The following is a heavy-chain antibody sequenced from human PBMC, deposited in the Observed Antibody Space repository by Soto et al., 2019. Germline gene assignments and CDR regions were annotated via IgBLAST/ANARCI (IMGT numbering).Heavy chain of an antibody. CDR1: GFTFSDYY. CDR3: AKVKGIQFYCYGYMDV. J-gene: IGHJ6*03. D-gene: IGHD6-13*01. V-gene: IGHV3-11*04. Sequence: GGSLRLSCAASGFTFSDYYMSWIRQAPGKGLEWVSYIRSSGSNIYYADSVKGRFTISRDKSKNSLYLQMNSLRAEDTAVYYCAKVKGIQFYCYGYMDVWGQGTPVTVSS. CDR2: IRSSGSNI.